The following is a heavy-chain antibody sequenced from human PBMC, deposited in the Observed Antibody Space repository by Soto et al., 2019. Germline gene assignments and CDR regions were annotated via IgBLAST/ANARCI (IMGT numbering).Heavy chain of an antibody. V-gene: IGHV1-3*01. CDR3: ARDWGQLGGRWYGMDV. Sequence: QVQLVQSGAEVKKPGASVKVSCKASGYTFTSYAMHWVRQAPGQRLEWMGWINAGNGNTKYSQKFQGRVTITRDTSASTASMEPSSLRSEDTGVQYCARDWGQLGGRWYGMDVWGQGTTVTVSS. D-gene: IGHD3-16*01. CDR1: GYTFTSYA. J-gene: IGHJ6*02. CDR2: INAGNGNT.